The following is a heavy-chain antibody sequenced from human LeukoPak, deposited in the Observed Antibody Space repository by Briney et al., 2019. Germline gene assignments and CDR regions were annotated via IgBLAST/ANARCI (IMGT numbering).Heavy chain of an antibody. V-gene: IGHV3-9*01. CDR3: ARLSTSDFWSGYGKGNYYMDV. J-gene: IGHJ6*03. Sequence: PGGSLRLSCAASGFTFDDYAMHWVRQAPGKGLEWVSGISWNSGSIGYADSVKGRFTISRDNAKNSLYLQMNSLRAEDTAVYYCARLSTSDFWSGYGKGNYYMDVWGKGTTVTVSS. CDR1: GFTFDDYA. CDR2: ISWNSGSI. D-gene: IGHD3-3*01.